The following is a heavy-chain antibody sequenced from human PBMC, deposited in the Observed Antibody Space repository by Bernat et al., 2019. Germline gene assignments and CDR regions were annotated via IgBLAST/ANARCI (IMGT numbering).Heavy chain of an antibody. CDR2: INTDVRST. Sequence: EVQLVESGGGLVQPGGSLRLSCAASGFTFSSYWLHWVRQAPGKGLVWVSRINTDVRSTNYADSVQGRFTISRDNAKNTLYLQMNSLRAEDTAVYYCARGEDGYCSGGSCPLGIDYWGQGTLVTVSS. V-gene: IGHV3-74*01. CDR3: ARGEDGYCSGGSCPLGIDY. J-gene: IGHJ4*02. CDR1: GFTFSSYW. D-gene: IGHD2-15*01.